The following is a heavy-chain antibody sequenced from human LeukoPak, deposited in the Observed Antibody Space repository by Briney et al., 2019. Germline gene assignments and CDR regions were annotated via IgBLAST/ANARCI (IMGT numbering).Heavy chain of an antibody. J-gene: IGHJ3*02. CDR2: IYDSGST. V-gene: IGHV4-59*01. CDR3: ARDGDYEWDAFDI. D-gene: IGHD4-17*01. Sequence: SETLSLTCTVSGGSISSYCWSWIRQPPGKGLEWIGYIYDSGSTNNNPSLNSRVTISVDMSKNQFSLKLSSVTAADTAVYYCARDGDYEWDAFDIWGQGTMVTVSS. CDR1: GGSISSYC.